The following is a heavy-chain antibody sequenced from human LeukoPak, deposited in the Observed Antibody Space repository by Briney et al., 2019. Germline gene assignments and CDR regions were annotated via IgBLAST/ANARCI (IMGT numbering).Heavy chain of an antibody. V-gene: IGHV1-2*02. CDR1: GYTFTGHY. J-gene: IGHJ4*02. CDR2: INPNTGGT. Sequence: ASVRVSCKVSGYTFTGHYMHWVRQAPGQGLEWMGWINPNTGGTNYAQKFQGRIAITRDTSISTAYMELSRLRSDDTAVYYCARDPGRGWSLDYWGQGTLVTVAS. CDR3: ARDPGRGWSLDY. D-gene: IGHD6-19*01.